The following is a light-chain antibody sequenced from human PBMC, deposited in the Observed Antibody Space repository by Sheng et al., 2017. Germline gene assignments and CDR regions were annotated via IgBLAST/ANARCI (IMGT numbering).Light chain of an antibody. Sequence: QSALTQPASVSGSPGQSITISCTGTITDVGSYNYVSWYQQHPGKVPKLMIFDVSNRPSGVSNRFSGSKSGNTASLTISGLQAQDEADYYCSSFTTSSTWVFGGGTKLTVL. CDR2: DVS. J-gene: IGLJ3*02. V-gene: IGLV2-14*03. CDR3: SSFTTSSTWV. CDR1: ITDVGSYNY.